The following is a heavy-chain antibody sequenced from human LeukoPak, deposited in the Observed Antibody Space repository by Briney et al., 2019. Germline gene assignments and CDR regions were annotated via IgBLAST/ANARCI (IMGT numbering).Heavy chain of an antibody. CDR1: GGSISSYY. J-gene: IGHJ1*01. CDR3: ARLPRGTQPPDYCQN. Sequence: SETLSLTCTVSGGSISSYYWNWIRQSPGKGLEWIGYIYNSGNTNYNPSLKSRVTISVDTSKNQFSLKLSSVTVADTAVYFCARLPRGTQPPDYCQNWGQGTLVTVSS. CDR2: IYNSGNT. D-gene: IGHD1-1*01. V-gene: IGHV4-59*08.